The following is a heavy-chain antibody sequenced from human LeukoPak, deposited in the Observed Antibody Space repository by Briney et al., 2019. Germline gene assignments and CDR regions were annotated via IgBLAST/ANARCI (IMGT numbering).Heavy chain of an antibody. V-gene: IGHV4-39*07. CDR3: ARSSGSYPGWIDP. D-gene: IGHD1-26*01. J-gene: IGHJ5*02. Sequence: SETLSLTCTVSGASISSSSYYWGWIRQPPGKGLEWIGSIYYSGSTYYNPSLKSRVTISVDTSKNQFSLKLSSVTAADTAVYYCARSSGSYPGWIDPWGQGTLVTVSS. CDR1: GASISSSSYY. CDR2: IYYSGST.